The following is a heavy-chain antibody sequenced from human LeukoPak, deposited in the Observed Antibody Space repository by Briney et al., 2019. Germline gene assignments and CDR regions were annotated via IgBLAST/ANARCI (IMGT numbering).Heavy chain of an antibody. D-gene: IGHD3-10*01. Sequence: ASVKVSCKASGYTFTDYEIHWVRQAPGQGLEWMGWINPNSGSTNYAQRFRGRVTMTRDTSITTAYMDLSRLGSDDTAVYHCARAFYFDAWSYYYFDYWGQGTLVIVSS. CDR1: GYTFTDYE. J-gene: IGHJ4*02. CDR2: INPNSGST. CDR3: ARAFYFDAWSYYYFDY. V-gene: IGHV1-2*02.